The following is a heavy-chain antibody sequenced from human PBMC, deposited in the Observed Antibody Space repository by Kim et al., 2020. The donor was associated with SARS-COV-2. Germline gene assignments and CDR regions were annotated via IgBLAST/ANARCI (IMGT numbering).Heavy chain of an antibody. Sequence: SETLSLTCAVYGGSFSGYYWSWIRQPPGKGLEWIGEINHSGSTNYNPSLKSRVTISVDTSKNQFSLKLSSVTAADTAVYYCARAGYRAIAFDYWGQGTLVTVSS. D-gene: IGHD5-18*01. CDR3: ARAGYRAIAFDY. CDR2: INHSGST. V-gene: IGHV4-34*01. J-gene: IGHJ4*02. CDR1: GGSFSGYY.